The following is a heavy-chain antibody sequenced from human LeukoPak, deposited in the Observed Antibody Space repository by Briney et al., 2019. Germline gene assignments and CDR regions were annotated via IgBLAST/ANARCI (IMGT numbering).Heavy chain of an antibody. CDR2: INHSGGT. Sequence: SETLSLTCTVSGGSISSSSYYWSWIRQPPGKGLEWIGEINHSGGTNYNPSLKSRVTISLDTSKNQFSLKLSSVTAADTAVYYCARGPGYDQEGYWGQGTLVIVSS. J-gene: IGHJ4*02. CDR1: GGSISSSSYY. V-gene: IGHV4-39*07. CDR3: ARGPGYDQEGY. D-gene: IGHD5-12*01.